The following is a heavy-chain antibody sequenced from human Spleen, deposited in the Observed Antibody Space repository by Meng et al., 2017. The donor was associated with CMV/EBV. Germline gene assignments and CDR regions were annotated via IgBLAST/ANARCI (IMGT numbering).Heavy chain of an antibody. CDR3: ARTSSETAFDI. CDR2: SRNKANSYTT. J-gene: IGHJ3*02. V-gene: IGHV3-72*01. CDR1: GFTFSDHY. D-gene: IGHD6-6*01. Sequence: SCAASGFTFSDHYMDWVRQAPGKGLEWVGRSRNKANSYTTEYAASVKGRFTISRDDSKKSVYLQMNSLKTEDTAVYYCARTSSETAFDIWGQGTMVTVSS.